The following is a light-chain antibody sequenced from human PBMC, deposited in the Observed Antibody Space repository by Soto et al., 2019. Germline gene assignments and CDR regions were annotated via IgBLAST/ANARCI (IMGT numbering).Light chain of an antibody. V-gene: IGKV3-20*01. CDR3: QQYATSPRT. Sequence: EIVLTQSPGTLSLSPGERATLSCRASQSVSSNYLAWFQQQPGQAPRLLIYGASSRATGIPDRFSGSGSGTDFTLTISRLEPEDFAVYYCQQYATSPRTFGKGTKVEIK. J-gene: IGKJ1*01. CDR2: GAS. CDR1: QSVSSNY.